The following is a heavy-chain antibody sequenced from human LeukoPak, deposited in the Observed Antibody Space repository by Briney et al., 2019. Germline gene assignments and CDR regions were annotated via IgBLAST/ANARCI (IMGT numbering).Heavy chain of an antibody. D-gene: IGHD6-13*01. CDR1: GGSISSGGYS. J-gene: IGHJ3*02. V-gene: IGHV4-61*08. CDR3: ARHGGSWTFDI. Sequence: SETLSLTCAVSGGSISSGGYSWSWIRQPPGKGLEWIGYLYDSGSANYSLFLKSRVTISLDTSKNQFSLKLTSVTAADTAVYYCARHGGSWTFDIWGQGTMVSVSS. CDR2: LYDSGSA.